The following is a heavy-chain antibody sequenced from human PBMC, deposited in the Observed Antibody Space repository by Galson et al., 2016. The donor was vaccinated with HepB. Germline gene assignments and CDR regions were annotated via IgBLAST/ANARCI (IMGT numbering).Heavy chain of an antibody. Sequence: SVKVSCKASGYTFTKYSINWVRQAPGQGLEWMGWINAGNGDIKYSQKFQGRVTITRDTSASTAYMELSRLTSEDTAVYYCARVGGILGNRYGAFDIWGQGTLVTVSS. D-gene: IGHD2-15*01. CDR1: GYTFTKYS. J-gene: IGHJ3*02. V-gene: IGHV1-3*01. CDR2: INAGNGDI. CDR3: ARVGGILGNRYGAFDI.